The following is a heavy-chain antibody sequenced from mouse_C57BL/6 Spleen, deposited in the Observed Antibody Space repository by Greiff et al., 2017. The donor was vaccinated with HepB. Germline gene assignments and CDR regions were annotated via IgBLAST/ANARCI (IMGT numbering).Heavy chain of an antibody. Sequence: EVQVVESEGGLVQPGSSMKLSCTASGFTFSDYYMAWVPQVPEKGLEWVANINSDGSSTYYLDSLKGSFIISRDNAKNILYLHMSSLKSEDTATYYCARALPWYFDVWGTGTTVTVSS. V-gene: IGHV5-16*01. J-gene: IGHJ1*03. D-gene: IGHD5-5*01. CDR1: GFTFSDYY. CDR2: INSDGSST. CDR3: ARALPWYFDV.